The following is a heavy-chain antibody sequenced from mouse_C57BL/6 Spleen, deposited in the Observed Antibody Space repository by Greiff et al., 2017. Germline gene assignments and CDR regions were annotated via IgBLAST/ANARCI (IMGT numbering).Heavy chain of an antibody. J-gene: IGHJ3*01. V-gene: IGHV1-15*01. CDR1: GYTFTDYE. CDR3: TRTTTGVGAY. D-gene: IGHD1-1*01. Sequence: QVQLQQSGAELVRPGASVTLSCKASGYTFTDYEMHWVKQTPVHGLEWIGAIDPETGGTAYNQKFKGKAILTADKSSSTAYMELRSLTSEDSAVYYCTRTTTGVGAYWGQGTLVTVSA. CDR2: IDPETGGT.